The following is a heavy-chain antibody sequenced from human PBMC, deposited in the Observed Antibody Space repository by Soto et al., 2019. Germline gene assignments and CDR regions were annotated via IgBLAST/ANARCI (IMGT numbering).Heavy chain of an antibody. CDR2: ISPYNGKT. V-gene: IGHV1-18*01. J-gene: IGHJ4*02. CDR3: ARADYGDTKIYSFDH. Sequence: GASVKVSCKTSGYTFTECGISWFRQAPGQGLEWMGWISPYNGKTNYIQEFQDRVTITTDTSSTIVYMDLRTLKSDDTAIYFCARADYGDTKIYSFDHWGQGTLVTVS. CDR1: GYTFTECG. D-gene: IGHD4-17*01.